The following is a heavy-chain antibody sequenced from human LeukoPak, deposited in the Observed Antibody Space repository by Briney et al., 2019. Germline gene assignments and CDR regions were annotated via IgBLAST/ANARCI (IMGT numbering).Heavy chain of an antibody. CDR1: GGSISSSNW. V-gene: IGHV4-4*07. CDR3: ARGSWLPQDGGDYYYYYYMDV. D-gene: IGHD5-24*01. J-gene: IGHJ6*03. CDR2: IYTSGST. Sequence: SETLSLTCAVSGGSISSSNWWSWIRQPAGKGLEWIGRIYTSGSTNYNPSLKSRVTMSVDTSKNQFSLKLSSVTAADTAVYYCARGSWLPQDGGDYYYYYYMDVWGKGTTVTVSS.